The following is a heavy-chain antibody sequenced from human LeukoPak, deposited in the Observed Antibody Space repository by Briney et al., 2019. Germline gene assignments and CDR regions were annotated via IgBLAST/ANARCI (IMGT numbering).Heavy chain of an antibody. V-gene: IGHV3-48*04. J-gene: IGHJ4*02. Sequence: GGSLRLSCAASGFTFSSYSMNWVRQAPGKGPEWVSYISSSSSTIYYADSVKGRFTISRDNAKNSLYLQMNSLRAEDTAVYYCARMTGDYYYDSSGYIGVGYFDYWGQGTLVTVSS. CDR3: ARMTGDYYYDSSGYIGVGYFDY. D-gene: IGHD3-22*01. CDR1: GFTFSSYS. CDR2: ISSSSSTI.